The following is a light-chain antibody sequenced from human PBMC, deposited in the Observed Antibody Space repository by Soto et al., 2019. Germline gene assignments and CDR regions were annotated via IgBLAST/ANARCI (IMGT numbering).Light chain of an antibody. Sequence: DIVLTQSPGTLSLSPGEKATLSCRASQCVSTSLAWFQQKRGQAPRLLIYGASTRATGIPARFSGSGSGTDFTLTISRLEPEDFAVYYCQLYGGSRDTFGQGTKLETK. CDR2: GAS. V-gene: IGKV3-20*01. CDR3: QLYGGSRDT. CDR1: QCVSTS. J-gene: IGKJ2*01.